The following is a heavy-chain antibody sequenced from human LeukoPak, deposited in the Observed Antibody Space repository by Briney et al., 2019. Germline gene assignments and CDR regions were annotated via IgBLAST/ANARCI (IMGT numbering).Heavy chain of an antibody. J-gene: IGHJ4*01. CDR1: GGSISNSSYY. Sequence: PSETLSLTCTVSGGSISNSSYYWGWIRQPPGKGLEWIGSISYSGRTYYNPSLMSRVTISVDTSKNQFSLKLSSVTAADTAVYYCARQSLDILTALYYFDYWGHETLVTVSS. CDR3: ARQSLDILTALYYFDY. D-gene: IGHD3-9*01. CDR2: ISYSGRT. V-gene: IGHV4-39*01.